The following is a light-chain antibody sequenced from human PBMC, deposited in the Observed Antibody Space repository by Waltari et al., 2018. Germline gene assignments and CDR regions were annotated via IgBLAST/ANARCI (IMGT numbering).Light chain of an antibody. J-gene: IGLJ2*01. CDR2: SNN. CDR3: AAWDDSLNGVV. V-gene: IGLV1-44*01. CDR1: SSNIGSNT. Sequence: QSVLTQPPSASGTTGQRVTLACSGSSSNIGSNTVNWYQQRPGTAPKLLIYSNNQRPSGVPDRFSGSKSGTSASLVISGLQSEDEADYYCAAWDDSLNGVVFGGGTKLTVL.